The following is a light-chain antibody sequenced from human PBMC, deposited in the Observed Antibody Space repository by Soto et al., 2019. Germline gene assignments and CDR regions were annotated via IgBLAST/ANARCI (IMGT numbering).Light chain of an antibody. J-gene: IGKJ3*01. CDR1: QGMGNS. CDR2: AAS. Sequence: DIQMTQSPSSLSASVGDTVTITCRASQGMGNSLAWYQQKAGQVPDLLIYAASTLQSGVPSHFSGSGSGTDFTLTISSLQPEDVATYYCQEYHSTPFTFGPGTKVEIK. CDR3: QEYHSTPFT. V-gene: IGKV1-27*01.